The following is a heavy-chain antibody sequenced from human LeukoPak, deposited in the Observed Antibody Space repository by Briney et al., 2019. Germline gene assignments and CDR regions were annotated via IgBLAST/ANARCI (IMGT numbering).Heavy chain of an antibody. D-gene: IGHD5-24*01. CDR2: IYYSGST. Sequence: SETLSLTCSVSGGSISSDDYCWNWIRQHPGKGLEWIGYIYYSGSTYYNPSLKSRVALSVDTSKNQFSLKLSSLTAADTAVYYCAKSREEIRGLDAFDIWGQGTMVTVSS. V-gene: IGHV4-31*03. CDR1: GGSISSDDYC. CDR3: AKSREEIRGLDAFDI. J-gene: IGHJ3*02.